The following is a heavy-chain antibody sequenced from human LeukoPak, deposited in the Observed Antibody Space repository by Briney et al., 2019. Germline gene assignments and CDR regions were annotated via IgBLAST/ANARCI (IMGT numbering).Heavy chain of an antibody. Sequence: GASVKVSCKASGGTFSSYAISWVRQAPGQGLEWMGWINPNSGGTNYAQKFQGRVTMTRDTSISTAYMELSRLRSDDTAVYYCARNYGDYDAFDIWGQGTMVTVSS. CDR1: GGTFSSYA. CDR3: ARNYGDYDAFDI. CDR2: INPNSGGT. D-gene: IGHD4-17*01. J-gene: IGHJ3*02. V-gene: IGHV1-2*02.